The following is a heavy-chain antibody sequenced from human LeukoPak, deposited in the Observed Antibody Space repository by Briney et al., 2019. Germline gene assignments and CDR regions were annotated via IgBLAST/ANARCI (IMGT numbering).Heavy chain of an antibody. V-gene: IGHV1-8*01. CDR3: ARGVRNLLVSDY. CDR2: MNRDSTNT. CDR1: GYTFATYD. Sequence: GASVKVSCKASGYTFATYDITWVRQAPGEGLEWMGWMNRDSTNTDYAQKFRGRVTMTRDNSISTAYMELSSLRSEDTAVYYCARGVRNLLVSDYWGQGTLVTVSS. D-gene: IGHD2-8*02. J-gene: IGHJ4*02.